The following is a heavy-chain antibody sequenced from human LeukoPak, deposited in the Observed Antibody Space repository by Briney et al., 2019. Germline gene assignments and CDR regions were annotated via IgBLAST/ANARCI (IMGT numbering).Heavy chain of an antibody. CDR2: MNPNSGNT. J-gene: IGHJ4*02. V-gene: IGHV1-8*01. CDR1: GYTFTSYD. D-gene: IGHD6-13*01. CDR3: ARGGYSSSWWGLYY. Sequence: RASVKVSCKASGYTFTSYDINWVRQSTGQGLEWMGWMNPNSGNTGYAQKFQGRVTMTRNTSISTAYMELSSLRSEDTAVYYCARGGYSSSWWGLYYWGQGTLVTVSS.